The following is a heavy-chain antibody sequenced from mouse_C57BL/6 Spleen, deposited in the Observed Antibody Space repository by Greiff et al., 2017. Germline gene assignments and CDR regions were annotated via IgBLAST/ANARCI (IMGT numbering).Heavy chain of an antibody. J-gene: IGHJ1*03. CDR1: GYAFTNYL. V-gene: IGHV1-54*01. Sequence: QVQLKQSGAELVRPGTSVKVSCKASGYAFTNYLIEWVKQRPGQGLEWIGVINPGSGGTNYNEKFKGKATLTADKSSSTAYMQLSSLTSEDSAVYFCASSIYYGNYVDFDVWGTGTTVTVSS. CDR3: ASSIYYGNYVDFDV. D-gene: IGHD2-1*01. CDR2: INPGSGGT.